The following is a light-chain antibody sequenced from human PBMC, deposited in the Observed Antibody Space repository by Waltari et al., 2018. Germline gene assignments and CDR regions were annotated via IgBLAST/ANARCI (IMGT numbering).Light chain of an antibody. Sequence: QSALTQPASVSGSPGPSITISCPGTSSYVGSYNYVSWYQQHPGKAPKPLIFEVTDRPSGVSNRFSGSKSGNTASLTISGLQAEDEADYYCSSYTRTTTLYVFGTGTKVTVL. V-gene: IGLV2-14*03. CDR1: SSYVGSYNY. CDR3: SSYTRTTTLYV. CDR2: EVT. J-gene: IGLJ1*01.